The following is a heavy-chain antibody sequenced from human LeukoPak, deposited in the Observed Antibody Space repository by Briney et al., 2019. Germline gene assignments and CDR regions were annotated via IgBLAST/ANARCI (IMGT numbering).Heavy chain of an antibody. CDR1: GYTFTDYY. V-gene: IGHV1-69-2*01. CDR3: ATDDYSGLLDY. D-gene: IGHD4-11*01. J-gene: IGHJ4*02. Sequence: GASVKVSCKVSGYTFTDYYMHWVQQAPGKGIEWMGLVDPEDGETIYAEKFQGRVTITADTSTDTAYMELSSLRSEDTAVYYCATDDYSGLLDYWGQGTLVTVSS. CDR2: VDPEDGET.